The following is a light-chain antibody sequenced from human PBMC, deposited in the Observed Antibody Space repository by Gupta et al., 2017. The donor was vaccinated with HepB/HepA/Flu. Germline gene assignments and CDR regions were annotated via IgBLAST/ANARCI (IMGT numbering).Light chain of an antibody. CDR2: SDD. CDR3: AAWDDSLNGLWV. V-gene: IGLV1-44*01. CDR1: RYNIGSNT. J-gene: IGLJ3*02. Sequence: QSVLTQPPSTSGTPGQRVTIPCSGRRYNIGSNTVNWYQQVPGTAPKLLIYSDDQRPSGVPDRFSGSKSGTSASLAISGLQSEDEADYYCAAWDDSLNGLWVFGGGTKLTVL.